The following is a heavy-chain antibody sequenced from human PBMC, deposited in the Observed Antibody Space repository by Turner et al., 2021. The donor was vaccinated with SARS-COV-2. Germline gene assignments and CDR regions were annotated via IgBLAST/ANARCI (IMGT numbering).Heavy chain of an antibody. CDR1: GFTFSRYG. CDR2: IWYDGSNK. J-gene: IGHJ4*02. D-gene: IGHD6-19*01. Sequence: QVQLVESGGGVVQPGRSLRLSCAASGFTFSRYGMTWVRQAPGKGLEWVAVIWYDGSNKYYADSVKGRFTISRDNSKNTLYLQMNTLRAEDTAVYYCAKSGFGYSSGWGYFDYWGQGTLFTVSS. CDR3: AKSGFGYSSGWGYFDY. V-gene: IGHV3-33*06.